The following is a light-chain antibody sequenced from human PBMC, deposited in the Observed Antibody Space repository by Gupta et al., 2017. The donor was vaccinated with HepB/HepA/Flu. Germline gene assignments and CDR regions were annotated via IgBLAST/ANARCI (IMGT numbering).Light chain of an antibody. V-gene: IGKV1-17*01. CDR2: NAS. CDR1: QGIRNE. J-gene: IGKJ2*01. CDR3: CRQSSSPNT. Sequence: IHITQSPSSLSASVGDRVTIPCRGSQGIRNESTCYQQKAGKGPKRLMQNASTAQNGVPSRISGSAFGTDFTLTISIRHPEDFGTYCCCRQSSSPNTFGQGTKLEVK.